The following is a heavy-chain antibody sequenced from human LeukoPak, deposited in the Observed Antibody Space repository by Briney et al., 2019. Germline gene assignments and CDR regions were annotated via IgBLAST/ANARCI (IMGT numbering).Heavy chain of an antibody. CDR3: ARSRTWDLTFDY. D-gene: IGHD1-26*01. V-gene: IGHV4-4*02. CDR1: GGSISSSNW. Sequence: SETLSLTCAVSGGSISSSNWWSWVRQPPGKGLEWIGEIYHSGSTNYNPSLKSRVTISVDKSKNQFSLKLNSVTAADTAVYYCARSRTWDLTFDYWGQGTLVTVSS. CDR2: IYHSGST. J-gene: IGHJ4*02.